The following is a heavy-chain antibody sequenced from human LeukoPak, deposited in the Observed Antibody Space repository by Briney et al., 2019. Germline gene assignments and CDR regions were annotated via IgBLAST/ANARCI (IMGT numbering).Heavy chain of an antibody. J-gene: IGHJ3*02. Sequence: GESLKISCKGSGYSFTSYWIGWVRQMPGKGLEWMGIIYPGDSDTRYSPSFQGLVTISADKSISTAYLQWSSLKASDTAMYYCASAYSSGDDAFDIWGQGTMVTVSS. CDR3: ASAYSSGDDAFDI. D-gene: IGHD6-19*01. V-gene: IGHV5-51*01. CDR1: GYSFTSYW. CDR2: IYPGDSDT.